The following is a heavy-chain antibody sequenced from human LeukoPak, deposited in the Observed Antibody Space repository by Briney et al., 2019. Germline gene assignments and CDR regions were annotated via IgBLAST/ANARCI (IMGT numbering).Heavy chain of an antibody. Sequence: SETLSLTCAVYGGSFSGYYWSWIRQPPGKGLEWIGEFNHSGSTNYNPSLKSRVTISVDTSKNQFSLKLSSVTAADTAVYYCARRRRYYYGSGSYFFDWWGQGTLVTVSS. CDR3: ARRRRYYYGSGSYFFDW. D-gene: IGHD3-10*01. CDR2: FNHSGST. J-gene: IGHJ4*02. V-gene: IGHV4-34*01. CDR1: GGSFSGYY.